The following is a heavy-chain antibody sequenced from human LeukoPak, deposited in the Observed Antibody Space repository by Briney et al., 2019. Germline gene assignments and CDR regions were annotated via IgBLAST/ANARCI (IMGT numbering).Heavy chain of an antibody. Sequence: SETLSLSCTVSGGSISSYYWSWIRQPPGKGLEWIGYLYYSGSTNYNPSLKSRFTISVDTSKNQFSLKLRSMTAADTAVYYCARWVGDFWTGYQDYFDYWGGGSLVTVSS. J-gene: IGHJ4*02. CDR2: LYYSGST. CDR1: GGSISSYY. D-gene: IGHD3/OR15-3a*01. CDR3: ARWVGDFWTGYQDYFDY. V-gene: IGHV4-59*01.